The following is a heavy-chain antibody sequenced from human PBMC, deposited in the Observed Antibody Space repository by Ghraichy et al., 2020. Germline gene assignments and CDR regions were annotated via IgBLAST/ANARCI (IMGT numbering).Heavy chain of an antibody. J-gene: IGHJ4*02. CDR2: IKQDGSEK. V-gene: IGHV3-7*04. CDR1: GFTFNTYY. D-gene: IGHD5-18*01. CDR3: GRGGYIYGSNPVDY. Sequence: GGSLRLSCAASGFTFNTYYMTWVRQAPGKGLEWVANIKQDGSEKYYVDSVKGRFTISRDNAKDSVYLQTNSLRAEDTAVYYCGRGGYIYGSNPVDYWGQGNQVTVSS.